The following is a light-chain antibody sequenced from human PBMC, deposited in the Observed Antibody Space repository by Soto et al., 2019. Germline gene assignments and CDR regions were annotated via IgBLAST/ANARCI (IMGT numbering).Light chain of an antibody. V-gene: IGKV1-5*01. CDR2: DTS. CDR3: QQYNTFSWT. CDR1: EFISSW. Sequence: DIQMTHSPSTLSASVGDRVTITCRASEFISSWLAWYQQKPGKAPKLLIYDTSTLASGVPSRFSGSGSGTDSTLTISSLQPDDFATYYCQQYNTFSWTFGPGTRVEIK. J-gene: IGKJ1*01.